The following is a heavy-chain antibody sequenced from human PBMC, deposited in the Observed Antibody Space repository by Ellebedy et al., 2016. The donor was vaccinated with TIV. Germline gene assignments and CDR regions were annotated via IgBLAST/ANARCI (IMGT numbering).Heavy chain of an antibody. Sequence: GESLKISXAASGFTFSNYAKSWVRQAPGKGLEWVAGISGSGESTYYADSVKGRFTISRDNSRDTLYLQMNSLRADDTALYYCASLVGSILDNGGALDYWGQGTLVSVSS. V-gene: IGHV3-23*01. CDR1: GFTFSNYA. D-gene: IGHD7-27*01. CDR2: ISGSGEST. CDR3: ASLVGSILDNGGALDY. J-gene: IGHJ4*02.